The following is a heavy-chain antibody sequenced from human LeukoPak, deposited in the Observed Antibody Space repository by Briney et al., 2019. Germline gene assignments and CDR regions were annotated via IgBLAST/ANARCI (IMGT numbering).Heavy chain of an antibody. V-gene: IGHV4-39*01. Sequence: PSETLSLTCTVSGGSISSSSYYWDWIRQPPGKGLEWIGSIYYSGSTYYNPSLKSRVTISVDTSKNQFSLKLSSVTAADTAVYYCARREIAVAGTFDYWGQGTLDTVSS. CDR3: ARREIAVAGTFDY. D-gene: IGHD6-19*01. CDR1: GGSISSSSYY. CDR2: IYYSGST. J-gene: IGHJ4*02.